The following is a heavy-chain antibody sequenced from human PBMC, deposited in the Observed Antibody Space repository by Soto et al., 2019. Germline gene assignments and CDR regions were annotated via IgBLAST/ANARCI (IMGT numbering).Heavy chain of an antibody. V-gene: IGHV1-18*01. J-gene: IGHJ6*02. CDR1: GYTFTSYG. CDR2: ISAYNGNT. D-gene: IGHD3-22*01. CDR3: ARGDATKIVVTTFYGLDV. Sequence: ASVKVSCKASGYTFTSYGISWVRQAPGQGLEWMGWISAYNGNTNYAQKLQGRVTMTTDTSTSTAYMEPRSLRSDDTAVYYCARGDATKIVVTTFYGLDVWGQGTTVTVSS.